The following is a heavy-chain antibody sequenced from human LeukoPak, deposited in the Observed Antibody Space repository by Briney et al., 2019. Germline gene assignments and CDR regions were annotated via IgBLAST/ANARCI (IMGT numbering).Heavy chain of an antibody. CDR2: ISSSSSYI. V-gene: IGHV3-21*04. D-gene: IGHD3-10*01. Sequence: PGGSLRLSCAASGFTFSSYSMNWVRQAPGKGLEWVSSISSSSSYIYYADSVKGRFTISRDNSNNTLFLQMNGLRAEDTAVYYCAKAGFYYGSGNMSPLGIGYFTMDVWGQGTTVTVSS. J-gene: IGHJ6*02. CDR1: GFTFSSYS. CDR3: AKAGFYYGSGNMSPLGIGYFTMDV.